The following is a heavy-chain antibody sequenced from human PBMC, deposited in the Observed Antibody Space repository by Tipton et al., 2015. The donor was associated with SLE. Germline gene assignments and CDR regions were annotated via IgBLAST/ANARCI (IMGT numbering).Heavy chain of an antibody. CDR1: GFTFSSYW. CDR2: INSDGSST. J-gene: IGHJ4*02. Sequence: SLRLSCAASGFTFSSYWMHWVRQAPGKGLVWVSRINSDGSSTSCADSVKGRFTISRDNATNTLYLQMISLRAEDTAVYYCARGFWTGFYIGYFDSWGQGAPVTVSS. V-gene: IGHV3-74*01. D-gene: IGHD3/OR15-3a*01. CDR3: ARGFWTGFYIGYFDS.